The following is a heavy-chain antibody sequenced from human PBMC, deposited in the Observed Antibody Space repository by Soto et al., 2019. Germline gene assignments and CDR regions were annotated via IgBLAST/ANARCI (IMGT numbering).Heavy chain of an antibody. CDR1: GFTFSRHW. CDR2: IDNDGVGT. CDR3: ARVGGFDPIHDY. Sequence: GGSLRLSCAASGFTFSRHWMHWVRQIPGKGLMWVSRIDNDGVGTSYADSVRGRFTMSRDNAKNTLYLQMDNLRVEDTAVYFCARVGGFDPIHDYWRQRTLVTVSS. J-gene: IGHJ4*02. V-gene: IGHV3-74*01. D-gene: IGHD5-12*01.